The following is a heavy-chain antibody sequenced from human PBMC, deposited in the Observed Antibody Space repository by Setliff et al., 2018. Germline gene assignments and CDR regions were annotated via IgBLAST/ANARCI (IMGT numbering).Heavy chain of an antibody. Sequence: SETLSLTCTVSGGPISSANYYWTWIRQPAGKGLEWIGYIYSSGSTKYNPSLKSRVTISLDTSKKQFSLELTSVIAADTAMYYCAKEHMAVTGAFDDWGPGTLVTVSS. CDR2: IYSSGST. V-gene: IGHV4-61*09. CDR3: AKEHMAVTGAFDD. D-gene: IGHD6-19*01. CDR1: GGPISSANYY. J-gene: IGHJ4*02.